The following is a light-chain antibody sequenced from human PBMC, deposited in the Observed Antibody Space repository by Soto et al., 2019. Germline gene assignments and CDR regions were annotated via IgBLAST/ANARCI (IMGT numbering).Light chain of an antibody. CDR3: HSYDKWPPGT. J-gene: IGKJ1*01. CDR1: QSVSTN. V-gene: IGKV3D-15*01. CDR2: DAS. Sequence: EIVMTQFPATLSEAPGERVTLSGRASQSVSTNLAWYQQKPGQAPRLLIFDASARAVGIPGRFSGSGSGTEFTLTISSLQPEDFAVYFCHSYDKWPPGTFGQGTKVDIK.